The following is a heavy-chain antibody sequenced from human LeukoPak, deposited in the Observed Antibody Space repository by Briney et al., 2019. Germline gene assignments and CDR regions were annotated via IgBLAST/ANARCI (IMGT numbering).Heavy chain of an antibody. CDR2: IKQDGSGS. Sequence: GGSLRLSCAASGFTFSGYWMSWVRQAPGEGLEWVANIKQDGSGSYYVDSVKGRSTISRDNAKKSLYLQINSLRAEDTAIYYCARARWVQGSYYFDYWGQGTLVTVSP. J-gene: IGHJ4*02. V-gene: IGHV3-7*04. CDR3: ARARWVQGSYYFDY. D-gene: IGHD4-23*01. CDR1: GFTFSGYW.